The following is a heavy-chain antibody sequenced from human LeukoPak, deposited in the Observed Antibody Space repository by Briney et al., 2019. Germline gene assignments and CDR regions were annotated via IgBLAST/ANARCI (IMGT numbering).Heavy chain of an antibody. CDR3: AREDGYCSGGNCYSYFDS. CDR2: IKKTGSET. Sequence: RGSLRLSCAASGFTFSHFWMSWVRQAPGKGLEWVAYIKKTGSETYYVDSVKGRFTITRDNTRSPLFLQMYSLRAEDTAVYFCAREDGYCSGGNCYSYFDSWGQGTLVTVSS. D-gene: IGHD2-15*01. V-gene: IGHV3-7*01. CDR1: GFTFSHFW. J-gene: IGHJ4*02.